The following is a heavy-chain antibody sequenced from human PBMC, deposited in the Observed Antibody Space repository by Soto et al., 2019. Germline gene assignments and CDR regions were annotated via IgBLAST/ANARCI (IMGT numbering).Heavy chain of an antibody. J-gene: IGHJ5*02. CDR2: IIPIFGTA. CDR3: ARDYGSSGKAPWAPNLFDP. Sequence: QVQMVQSGAEVKKPGSSVKVSCKASGGTFSSYAISWVRQAPGQGLEWMGGIIPIFGTANYAQKVQGRVTITADESTSTAYMELSSLRSEDTGVYYCARDYGSSGKAPWAPNLFDPWGQGTLVTVSS. V-gene: IGHV1-69*01. D-gene: IGHD3-22*01. CDR1: GGTFSSYA.